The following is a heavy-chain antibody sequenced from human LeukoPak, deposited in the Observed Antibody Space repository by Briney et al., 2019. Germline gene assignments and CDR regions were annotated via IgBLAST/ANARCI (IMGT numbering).Heavy chain of an antibody. J-gene: IGHJ6*03. V-gene: IGHV3-33*06. D-gene: IGHD1-26*01. CDR1: GFTFSSYG. Sequence: GGSLRLSCAASGFTFSSYGMHWVRQAPGKGLEWVAVIWYDGSNKYYADSVKGRFTISRDNSKNTLYLQMNSLRAEDTAVYYCAKEWELPRGYYMDVWGKGTTVTVSS. CDR3: AKEWELPRGYYMDV. CDR2: IWYDGSNK.